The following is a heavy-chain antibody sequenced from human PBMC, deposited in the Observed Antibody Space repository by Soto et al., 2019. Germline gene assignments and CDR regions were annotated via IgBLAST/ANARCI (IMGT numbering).Heavy chain of an antibody. Sequence: RGSLRLSCASSGFTFSNYAMHWVRPAPGKGLEWVALTSYDGNNEYYTDSVKGRFTISRDNSKNTLFLQMNSPRPEDTAVYYCAKDKGVFNWATSYFDYWGQGALVTVSS. CDR2: TSYDGNNE. V-gene: IGHV3-30*18. CDR1: GFTFSNYA. CDR3: AKDKGVFNWATSYFDY. D-gene: IGHD1-1*01. J-gene: IGHJ4*02.